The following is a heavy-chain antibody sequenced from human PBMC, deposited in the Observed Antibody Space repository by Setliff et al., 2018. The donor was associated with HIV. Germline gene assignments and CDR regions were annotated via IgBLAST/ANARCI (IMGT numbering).Heavy chain of an antibody. CDR2: ISGSGGST. CDR1: GFTFSSYA. CDR3: AKAGNYYDSSGYFIFDY. D-gene: IGHD3-22*01. Sequence: QPGGSLRLSCAASGFTFSSYAMSWVRQAPGKGLEWVSAISGSGGSTYYADSGKVRFTISRDNSKNTLYLQMNRLRAEDTAVYYCAKAGNYYDSSGYFIFDYWGQGTLVTVSS. V-gene: IGHV3-23*01. J-gene: IGHJ4*02.